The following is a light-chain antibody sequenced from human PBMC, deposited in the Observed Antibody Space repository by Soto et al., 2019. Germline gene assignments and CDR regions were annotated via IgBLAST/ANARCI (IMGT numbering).Light chain of an antibody. CDR1: SSDVGGYDY. CDR3: SSYTSSSTYV. J-gene: IGLJ1*01. Sequence: QSALTQRASVSGSPGQSITISCTGTSSDVGGYDYVSWYQQHPGKAPKLMIYEVSNRPSGVSNRFSGSKSGNTASLTISGLQAEDDADYYCSSYTSSSTYVFGTGTKVTVL. CDR2: EVS. V-gene: IGLV2-14*01.